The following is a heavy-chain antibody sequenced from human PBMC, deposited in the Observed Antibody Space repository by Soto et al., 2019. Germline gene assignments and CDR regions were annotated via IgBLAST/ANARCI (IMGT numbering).Heavy chain of an antibody. CDR1: GYTFTGFY. Sequence: QVQLVQSGAEVKKPGASVKVSCKASGYTFTGFYMHWVRQAPGQGLEWMGWINPKSGDTEYAQNFQGWVTMTRDTSISTAYTALSRLKSDDTAVYYCASGGSTVTREFDYWGQGTLVSVSS. D-gene: IGHD4-17*01. CDR2: INPKSGDT. J-gene: IGHJ4*02. CDR3: ASGGSTVTREFDY. V-gene: IGHV1-2*04.